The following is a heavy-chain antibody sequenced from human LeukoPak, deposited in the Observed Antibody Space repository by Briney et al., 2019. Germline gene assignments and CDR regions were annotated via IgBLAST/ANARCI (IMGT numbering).Heavy chain of an antibody. D-gene: IGHD3-10*01. Sequence: SETLSLTCAVYGGSFSGYYWSWIRQPPGKGLEWIGEINHSGSTNYNPSLKSRVTISVDTSKNQFSLKLSSVTAADTAVYYCARPLYYGSGSYRSGYGMDVWGQGTRSPSP. CDR2: INHSGST. CDR1: GGSFSGYY. CDR3: ARPLYYGSGSYRSGYGMDV. V-gene: IGHV4-34*01. J-gene: IGHJ6*02.